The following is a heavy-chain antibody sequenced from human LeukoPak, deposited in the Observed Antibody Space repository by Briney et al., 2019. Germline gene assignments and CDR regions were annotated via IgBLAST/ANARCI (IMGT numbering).Heavy chain of an antibody. V-gene: IGHV4-34*01. CDR1: GGSFSGYY. Sequence: SETLSLTCAVYGGSFSGYYWSWIRQPPGKWLEWIGEINHSGSTNYNPSLKSRVTISVDTSKNQFSLKLSSVTAADTAVYYCARVFYYYDSSGYYYDDYWGPGTLVTVSS. D-gene: IGHD3-22*01. J-gene: IGHJ4*02. CDR2: INHSGST. CDR3: ARVFYYYDSSGYYYDDY.